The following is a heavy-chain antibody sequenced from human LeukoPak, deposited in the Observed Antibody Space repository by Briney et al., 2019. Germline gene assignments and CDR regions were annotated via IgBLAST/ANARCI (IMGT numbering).Heavy chain of an antibody. CDR2: ITGTGHIT. J-gene: IGHJ4*02. CDR3: ARDRLGAMLFFDS. D-gene: IGHD3-16*01. Sequence: GGTLRLSCAASGFTFSSYGMSWVRQAPGKGLEWVSAITGTGHITYYADSVKGRFTISRDNSKNTLYLQMNSLRAEDTALYYCARDRLGAMLFFDSWGQGTLVTVSS. V-gene: IGHV3-23*01. CDR1: GFTFSSYG.